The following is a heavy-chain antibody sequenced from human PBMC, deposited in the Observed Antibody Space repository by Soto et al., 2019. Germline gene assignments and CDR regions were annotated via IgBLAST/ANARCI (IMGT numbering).Heavy chain of an antibody. CDR3: ARVGDYGSGTDAGNDAFDI. V-gene: IGHV4-30-4*01. CDR1: GGSISSGDYY. D-gene: IGHD3-10*01. Sequence: SETLSLTCTVSGGSISSGDYYWSWIRQPPGKGLEWIGYIYYSGSTYYNPSLKSRVTISVDTSKNQFSLNLSSVTAADTAVYYCARVGDYGSGTDAGNDAFDIWGQGTMLTVSS. J-gene: IGHJ3*02. CDR2: IYYSGST.